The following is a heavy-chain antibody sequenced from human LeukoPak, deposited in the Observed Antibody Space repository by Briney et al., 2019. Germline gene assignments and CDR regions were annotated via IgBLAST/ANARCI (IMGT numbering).Heavy chain of an antibody. Sequence: PGGSLRLSCAASGFTFSNYWMSWVRQAPGKGLEWVANIKQDGSEKYYVDSVKVRFTISRDNAKNSLYLQMNSLRAEDTAIYYCARWEGDIVATIGDYWGQGTLVTVSS. CDR2: IKQDGSEK. V-gene: IGHV3-7*01. D-gene: IGHD5-12*01. CDR1: GFTFSNYW. J-gene: IGHJ4*02. CDR3: ARWEGDIVATIGDY.